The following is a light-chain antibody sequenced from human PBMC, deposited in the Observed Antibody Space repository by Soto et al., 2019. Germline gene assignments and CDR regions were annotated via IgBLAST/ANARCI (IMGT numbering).Light chain of an antibody. V-gene: IGKV3-11*01. Sequence: EIVLTQSPATLSLSPGERATLSCSTSQSVSSDLAWYQQKPGQAPRLLIYDAFNRATGIPARFSGSGSGTDFTLTISSLEPEDFAVYYCQQRTNWPPYTFGQGTRLEIK. CDR3: QQRTNWPPYT. CDR2: DAF. J-gene: IGKJ2*01. CDR1: QSVSSD.